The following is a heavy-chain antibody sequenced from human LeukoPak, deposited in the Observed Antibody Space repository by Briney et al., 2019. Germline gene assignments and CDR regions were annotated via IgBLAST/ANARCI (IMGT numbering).Heavy chain of an antibody. V-gene: IGHV4-59*01. D-gene: IGHD1-20*01. J-gene: IGHJ5*02. CDR3: AREGISGTHLNWFDP. CDR1: GGSISSYY. CDR2: IYGSGST. Sequence: SETLSLTCTVSGGSISSYYWSWIRQPPGKGLEWIGHIYGSGSTNYNPSLKSRVTLSVDTSKNQFSLKLSSVTAADTAVYYCAREGISGTHLNWFDPWGQGTLVTVSS.